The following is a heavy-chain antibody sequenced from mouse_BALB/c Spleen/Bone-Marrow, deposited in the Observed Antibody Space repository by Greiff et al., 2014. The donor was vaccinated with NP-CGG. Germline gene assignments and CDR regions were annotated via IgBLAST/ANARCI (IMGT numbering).Heavy chain of an antibody. D-gene: IGHD2-2*01. CDR1: GYTFTSYY. J-gene: IGHJ3*01. CDR3: TTSRGYNWFAY. CDR2: IDPSNGGA. Sequence: QVQLQQPGAELVKPGASVKLSCKASGYTFTSYYMYWVKQRPEQGLEWIGEIDPSNGGADFNEKFKIKATLTVDKSSSTAYMQLSSLTSEDSAVYYCTTSRGYNWFAYWGQGTLVTVSA. V-gene: IGHV1S16*01.